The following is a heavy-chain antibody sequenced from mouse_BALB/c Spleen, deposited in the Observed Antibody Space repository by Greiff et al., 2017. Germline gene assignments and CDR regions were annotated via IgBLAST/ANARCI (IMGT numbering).Heavy chain of an antibody. J-gene: IGHJ4*01. CDR3: ARSAYGNYAHWAMDY. Sequence: EVKLQVSGPGLVKPSQSLSLTCTVTGYSITSDYAWNWIRQFPGNKLEWMGYISYSGSTSYNPSLKSRISITRDTSKNQFFLQLNSVTTEDTATYYCARSAYGNYAHWAMDYWGQGTSVTVSS. CDR1: GYSITSDYA. D-gene: IGHD2-1*01. V-gene: IGHV3-2*02. CDR2: ISYSGST.